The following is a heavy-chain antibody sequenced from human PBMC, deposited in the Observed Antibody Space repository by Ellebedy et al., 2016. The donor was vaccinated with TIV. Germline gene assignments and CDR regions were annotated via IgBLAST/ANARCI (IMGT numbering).Heavy chain of an antibody. CDR2: ISYDGSYK. D-gene: IGHD2-2*01. CDR3: AKSLSGYEASETD. V-gene: IGHV3-30*18. J-gene: IGHJ4*02. CDR1: GFTFSGYG. Sequence: GESLKISXAASGFTFSGYGMHWVRQAPGKGLEWVAVISYDGSYKYYTESVKGRFTISRDNSENALYLHMNSLRAEDTAMYYCAKSLSGYEASETDWGRGTLVTVSS.